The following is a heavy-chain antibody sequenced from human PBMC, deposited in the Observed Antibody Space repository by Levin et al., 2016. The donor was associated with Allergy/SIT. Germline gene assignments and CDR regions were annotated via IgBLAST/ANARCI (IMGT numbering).Heavy chain of an antibody. CDR2: ISSSSSYT. V-gene: IGHV3-11*03. J-gene: IGHJ2*01. CDR3: ASGVGVAYWYFDL. D-gene: IGHD3-3*01. Sequence: WIRQPPGKGLEWVSYISSSSSYTNYADSVKGRFTISRDNAKNSLYLQMNSLRAEDTAVYYCASGVGVAYWYFDLWGRGTLVTVSS.